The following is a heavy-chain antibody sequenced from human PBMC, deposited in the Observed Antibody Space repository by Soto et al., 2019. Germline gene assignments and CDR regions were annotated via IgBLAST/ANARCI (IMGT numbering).Heavy chain of an antibody. CDR3: TCQGGTGFPNDY. D-gene: IGHD3-16*01. V-gene: IGHV3-33*01. CDR2: IWYDGSDK. Sequence: GSLRLSCAASGFTFSSYAMLWVRQAPGKGLEWVAVIWYDGSDKYYADSVKGRFTISRDNSKNTMYLQMNSLRAEDTAVYFCTCQGGTGFPNDYWGQGTQVTVSS. J-gene: IGHJ4*02. CDR1: GFTFSSYA.